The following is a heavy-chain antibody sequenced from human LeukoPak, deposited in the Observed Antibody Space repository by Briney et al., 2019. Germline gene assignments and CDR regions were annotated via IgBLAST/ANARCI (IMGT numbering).Heavy chain of an antibody. J-gene: IGHJ4*02. V-gene: IGHV3-30-3*01. CDR3: ARYYGSGSYTSGYYFDY. Sequence: GGSLRLSCAASGFTFSSYAMHWVRQAPGKGLEWVAVISYDGSNKYYADSVKGRFTISRDNSKNTLYLQMNSLRAEDTAVYYCARYYGSGSYTSGYYFDYWGQGTQVTVSS. CDR2: ISYDGSNK. D-gene: IGHD3-10*01. CDR1: GFTFSSYA.